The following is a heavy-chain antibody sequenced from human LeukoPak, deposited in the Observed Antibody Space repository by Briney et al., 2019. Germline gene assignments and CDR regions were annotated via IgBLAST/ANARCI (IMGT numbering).Heavy chain of an antibody. CDR3: AKDSLADIDY. D-gene: IGHD3-16*01. Sequence: PGESLRLSWAASGLIFSTYGMYWVRQAPGKVLEWVAFIRHDGSIKNYADFVKGRSTISRDNSKNTLYLQMNSLRAEDTAVYYCAKDSLADIDYWGQGTLVTVSS. V-gene: IGHV3-30*02. CDR1: GLIFSTYG. CDR2: IRHDGSIK. J-gene: IGHJ4*02.